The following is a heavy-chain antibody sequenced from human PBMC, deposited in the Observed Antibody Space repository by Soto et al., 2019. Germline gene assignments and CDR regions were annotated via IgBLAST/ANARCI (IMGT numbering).Heavy chain of an antibody. Sequence: QVQLVQSGAEVKKPGSSVKVSCKASGGTFSSYAISWVRQAPGQGLEWMGGIIPIFGTANYAQKFQGRVTITADKSTSTAYMELSSLRSEDTAVYYCARTGLDLNYINRQQLEPQGPKVFFDYWGQGTLVTVSS. D-gene: IGHD6-13*01. CDR2: IIPIFGTA. CDR3: ARTGLDLNYINRQQLEPQGPKVFFDY. CDR1: GGTFSSYA. J-gene: IGHJ4*02. V-gene: IGHV1-69*06.